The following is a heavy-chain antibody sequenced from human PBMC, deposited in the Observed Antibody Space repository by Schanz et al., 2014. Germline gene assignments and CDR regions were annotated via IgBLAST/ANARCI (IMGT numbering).Heavy chain of an antibody. CDR1: GYTFTDYG. D-gene: IGHD3-3*01. Sequence: QVQVVQSGAEVKKPGASVKVSCKASGYTFTDYGVIWVRQAPGQGLQWMGWISPYTGNTNYAQTLQGRITLTTDTATSTAYMELRSLRSDDTAVYYCARGFDFWDRWGQGTLVIVSS. CDR2: ISPYTGNT. J-gene: IGHJ4*02. CDR3: ARGFDFWDR. V-gene: IGHV1-18*01.